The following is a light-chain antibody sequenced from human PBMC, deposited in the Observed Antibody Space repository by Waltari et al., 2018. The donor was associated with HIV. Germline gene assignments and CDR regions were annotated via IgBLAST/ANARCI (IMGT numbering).Light chain of an antibody. CDR3: QQLYTYPYS. V-gene: IGKV1-9*01. J-gene: IGKJ2*03. CDR1: QGISSY. CDR2: AAS. Sequence: DIQLTQSPPFLSASVGARIHITCRASQGISSYLTWYQQQPGTAPQLLTYAASTLQSGVPSRFSGSISGTEFTLTISSLQPEDFGTYYCQQLYTYPYSFGQGTKLEI.